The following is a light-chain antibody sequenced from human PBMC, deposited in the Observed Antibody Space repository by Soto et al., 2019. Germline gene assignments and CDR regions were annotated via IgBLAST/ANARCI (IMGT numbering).Light chain of an antibody. CDR2: DVS. CDR1: SSDVGGYNY. J-gene: IGLJ3*02. V-gene: IGLV2-14*01. CDR3: SSSTSSSTV. Sequence: QSVLTQPASVSGSPGQSITISCTGTSSDVGGYNYVSWYQQHPGKAPKLMIYDVSNRPSGVSNRFSGSKSGNTASLTISGLQAQDADDYYCSSSTSSSTVFGGGTKVTVL.